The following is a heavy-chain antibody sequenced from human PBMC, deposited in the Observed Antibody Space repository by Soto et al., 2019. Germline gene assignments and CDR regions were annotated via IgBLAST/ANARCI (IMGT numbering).Heavy chain of an antibody. CDR2: ISGSGGST. CDR1: GFTFSSYA. CDR3: AISTYYDYVWGSSMTRYYFDY. Sequence: EVPLLESGGGLVQPGGSLRLSCAASGFTFSSYAMSWVRQAPGKGLEWVSAISGSGGSTYYADSVKGRFTISRDNSKNTLYLQMNSLRAEDTAVYYCAISTYYDYVWGSSMTRYYFDYWGQGTLVTVSS. V-gene: IGHV3-23*01. J-gene: IGHJ4*02. D-gene: IGHD3-16*01.